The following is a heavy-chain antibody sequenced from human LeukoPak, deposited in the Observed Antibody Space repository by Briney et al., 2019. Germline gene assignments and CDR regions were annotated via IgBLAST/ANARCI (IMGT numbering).Heavy chain of an antibody. CDR3: ARAHCSGRGCYQRYDGFDI. D-gene: IGHD2-15*01. Sequence: PGGSLRLSCAASGFIFSRYSMNWVRQTPGRGLEWVASISSSSNYMYYTDSLRGRFTVSRDNAKSSLFLQMNSLRVEDTAVYYCARAHCSGRGCYQRYDGFDIWGQGTVVTVSS. CDR2: ISSSSNYM. J-gene: IGHJ3*02. V-gene: IGHV3-21*01. CDR1: GFIFSRYS.